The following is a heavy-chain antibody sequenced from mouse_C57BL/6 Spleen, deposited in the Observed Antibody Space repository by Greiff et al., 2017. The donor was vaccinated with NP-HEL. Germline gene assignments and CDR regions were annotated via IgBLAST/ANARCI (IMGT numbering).Heavy chain of an antibody. V-gene: IGHV1-62-2*01. CDR2: FYPGSGSI. D-gene: IGHD1-1*01. Sequence: VQLQQSGAELVKPGASVKLSCKASGYTFTEYTIHWVKQRSGQGLEWIGWFYPGSGSIKYNEKFKDKATLTADKSSSTVYMELSRLTSEDSAVYFCARHEAYYYGSSYNWYFDVWGTGTTVTVSS. CDR3: ARHEAYYYGSSYNWYFDV. CDR1: GYTFTEYT. J-gene: IGHJ1*03.